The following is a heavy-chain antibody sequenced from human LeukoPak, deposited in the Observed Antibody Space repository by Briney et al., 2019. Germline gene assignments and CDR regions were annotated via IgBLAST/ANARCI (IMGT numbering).Heavy chain of an antibody. J-gene: IGHJ4*02. Sequence: PGGSLRLSCAASGFTFSGSAMHWVRQASGKGLEWVGRIRSKANSYATAYAASVKGRFTISRDDSRNTAYLQMNSLKTEDTAVYYCASRVRAPDGYNYDYFDYWGQGTLVTVS. CDR2: IRSKANSYAT. CDR1: GFTFSGSA. V-gene: IGHV3-73*01. D-gene: IGHD5-24*01. CDR3: ASRVRAPDGYNYDYFDY.